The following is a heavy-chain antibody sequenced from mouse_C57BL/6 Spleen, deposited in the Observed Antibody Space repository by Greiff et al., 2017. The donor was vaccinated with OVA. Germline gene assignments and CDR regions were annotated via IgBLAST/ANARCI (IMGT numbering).Heavy chain of an antibody. V-gene: IGHV1-82*01. J-gene: IGHJ4*01. D-gene: IGHD3-3*01. CDR2: IYPGDGDT. CDR3: ARDGTEAMDY. Sequence: QVQLQQSGPELVKPGASVKISCKASGYAFSSSWMNWVKQRPGKGLEWIGRIYPGDGDTNYNGKFKGQATLTADKSSSTAYMQLSSLTSEDSAVYFCARDGTEAMDYWGQGTSVTVSS. CDR1: GYAFSSSW.